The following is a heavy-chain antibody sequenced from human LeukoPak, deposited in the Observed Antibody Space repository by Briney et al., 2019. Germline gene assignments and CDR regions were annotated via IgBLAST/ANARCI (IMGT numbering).Heavy chain of an antibody. CDR3: ARDLIYYGSGSSQGY. D-gene: IGHD3-10*01. V-gene: IGHV1-69*06. Sequence: ASVKVSCKASGGTFSNYAISWVRQAPGQGLEWMGGIIPIFGTANYAQKFQGRVTITADKSTSTAHMELSSLRSEDTAVYYCARDLIYYGSGSSQGYWGQGTLVTVSS. CDR1: GGTFSNYA. J-gene: IGHJ4*02. CDR2: IIPIFGTA.